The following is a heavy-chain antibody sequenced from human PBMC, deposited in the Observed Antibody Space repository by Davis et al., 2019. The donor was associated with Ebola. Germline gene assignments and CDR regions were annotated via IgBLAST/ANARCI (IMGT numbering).Heavy chain of an antibody. D-gene: IGHD3-22*01. Sequence: ASVKVSCKTSGYTFTDYYMHWVRQAPGQGLEWMGWINPNSGGTNYAQKFQGRVTMTRDTSISTAYMELSRLRSDDTAVYYCARGLDYYDSSGYYRLHPNYYYMDVWGKGTTVTVSS. CDR1: GYTFTDYY. CDR3: ARGLDYYDSSGYYRLHPNYYYMDV. J-gene: IGHJ6*03. V-gene: IGHV1-2*02. CDR2: INPNSGGT.